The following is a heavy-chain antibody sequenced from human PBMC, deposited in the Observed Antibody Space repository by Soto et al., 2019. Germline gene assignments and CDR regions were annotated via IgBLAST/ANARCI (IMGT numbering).Heavy chain of an antibody. J-gene: IGHJ4*02. V-gene: IGHV4-34*01. CDR3: ARQGSKLRFLEWLLSY. Sequence: PSETLSLTCAVYGGSFSGYYWSWIRQPPGKGLEWIGEINHSGSTNYNPSLKSRVTISVDTSKNQFSLKLSSVTAADTAVYYCARQGSKLRFLEWLLSYWGQGTLVTVSS. CDR2: INHSGST. CDR1: GGSFSGYY. D-gene: IGHD3-3*01.